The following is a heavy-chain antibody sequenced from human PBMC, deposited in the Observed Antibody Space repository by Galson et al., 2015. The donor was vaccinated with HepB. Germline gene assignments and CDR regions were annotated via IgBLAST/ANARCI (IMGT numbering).Heavy chain of an antibody. CDR2: SSAYKGNT. Sequence: QSGAEVTKPGESLKVSCTASGYNFTSYGISWVRQDTGQGLEWMGWSSAYKGNTNYAQKLQGRVTMTTDTSTSTAYMELRSLRSDDTAVYYCAGHASAAAVTGAYYYYYGMDVWGQGTTVTVSS. CDR3: AGHASAAAVTGAYYYYYGMDV. J-gene: IGHJ6*02. CDR1: GYNFTSYG. V-gene: IGHV1-18*01. D-gene: IGHD6-13*01.